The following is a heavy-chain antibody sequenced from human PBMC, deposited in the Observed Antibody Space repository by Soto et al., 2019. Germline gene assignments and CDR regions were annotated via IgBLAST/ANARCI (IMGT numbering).Heavy chain of an antibody. V-gene: IGHV3-33*01. D-gene: IGHD6-19*01. CDR1: GFTISSYG. CDR3: ARDIRIAVAGTNYYGMDV. J-gene: IGHJ6*02. CDR2: IWYDGSNK. Sequence: GGSLRLSCAASGFTISSYGMHWVRQAPGKGLEWVAVIWYDGSNKYYADSVKGRFTISRDNSKNTLYLQMNSLRAEDTAVYYCARDIRIAVAGTNYYGMDVWGQGTTVTVSS.